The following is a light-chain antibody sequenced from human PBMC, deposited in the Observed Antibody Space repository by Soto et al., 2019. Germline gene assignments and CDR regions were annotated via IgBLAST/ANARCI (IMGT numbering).Light chain of an antibody. V-gene: IGLV2-23*01. CDR1: SSDVGSYNL. CDR3: YSYAGENLYV. CDR2: EGT. J-gene: IGLJ1*01. Sequence: QSVLTQPASVSASPGQSITIPCTGTSSDVGSYNLVSWFQQHPGKVPKLLIYEGTKRPSGLSDRFSGSKSGTTASLTISGLQAEEEAHYYCYSYAGENLYVVGTGTK.